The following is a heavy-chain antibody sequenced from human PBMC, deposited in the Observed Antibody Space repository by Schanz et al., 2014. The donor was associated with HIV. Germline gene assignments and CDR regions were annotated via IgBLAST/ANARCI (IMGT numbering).Heavy chain of an antibody. CDR1: GFTFSNSA. V-gene: IGHV3-23*01. Sequence: EVQLLESGGGLVQPGGSLRLSCVVSGFTFSNSAMSWVRQAPGKGLEWVSVISASGASTFYADSVKGRFTISRDNSKNTLYLQMNSLRAEDTAVYYCARGARVLAAFDIWGPGTLVTVSS. J-gene: IGHJ3*02. CDR3: ARGARVLAAFDI. CDR2: ISASGAST. D-gene: IGHD3-16*01.